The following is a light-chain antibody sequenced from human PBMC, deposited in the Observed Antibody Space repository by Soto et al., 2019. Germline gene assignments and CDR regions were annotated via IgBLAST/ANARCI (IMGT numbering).Light chain of an antibody. J-gene: IGLJ3*02. V-gene: IGLV1-40*01. CDR1: NTNIGAGYD. CDR2: ANI. CDR3: QSYDSSLSAWKV. Sequence: QLVLTQPPSVSGAPGQRVSISCTGTNTNIGAGYDVNWYQLLPGTAPKLLIYANINRPSGVPDRFSGSKSGASAFLVITGLQAEEEADYYCQSYDSSLSAWKVFGGGTKLTVL.